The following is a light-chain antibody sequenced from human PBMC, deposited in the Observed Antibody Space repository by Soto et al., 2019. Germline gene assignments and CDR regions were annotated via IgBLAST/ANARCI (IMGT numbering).Light chain of an antibody. CDR3: QQYDDYPLT. J-gene: IGKJ4*01. CDR1: QSIKSW. CDR2: DAS. Sequence: DIQMTQSPSTLSASVGDSVTITCRASQSIKSWLAWYQKKPGTAPKXLIYDASTLESGVPSRFSGSGSGTELTITISSLQPDDFETFYCQQYDDYPLTFGGGTKVDIK. V-gene: IGKV1-5*01.